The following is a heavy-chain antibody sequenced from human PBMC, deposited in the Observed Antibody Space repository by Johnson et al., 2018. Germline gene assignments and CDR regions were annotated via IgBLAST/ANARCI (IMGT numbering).Heavy chain of an antibody. CDR3: VKDLAGNYNYMDV. CDR1: GFTFGDYA. Sequence: VQLQESGGGLVQPGRSLRLSCVGSGFTFGDYAMHWVRLGPGEGLEWVSGISWNSVSVGYAESVKGRFTISRDNAKNSLYLQMSSLRVGDTAVYYCVKDLAGNYNYMDVVGRGTTVTVSS. D-gene: IGHD6-13*01. V-gene: IGHV3-9*01. CDR2: ISWNSVSV. J-gene: IGHJ6*03.